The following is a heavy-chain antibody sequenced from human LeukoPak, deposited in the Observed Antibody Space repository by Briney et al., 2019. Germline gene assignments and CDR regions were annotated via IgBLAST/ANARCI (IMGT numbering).Heavy chain of an antibody. D-gene: IGHD4-17*01. CDR1: GGSISSSSYY. Sequence: SETLSLTCTVSGGSISSSSYYWGWIRQPPGKGLEWIGYIYYSGSTNYNPSLKSRVTISVDTSKNQFSLKLSSVTAADTAVYYRARSATVTLTTYFDYWGQGTLVTVSS. CDR3: ARSATVTLTTYFDY. CDR2: IYYSGST. J-gene: IGHJ4*02. V-gene: IGHV4-61*05.